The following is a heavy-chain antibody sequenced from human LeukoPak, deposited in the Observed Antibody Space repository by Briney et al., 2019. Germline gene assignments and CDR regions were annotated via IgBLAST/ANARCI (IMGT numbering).Heavy chain of an antibody. Sequence: PSETLSLTCTVSGGSISSNYWSWIRQPPGKGLEWIGNIYWSGSTNYNPSLKSRVTISLDTSKNQFSLKLSSVTAADTAVYYCARVYDSSGYDAFDIWGQGTMVTVSS. CDR2: IYWSGST. V-gene: IGHV4-59*01. D-gene: IGHD3-22*01. CDR1: GGSISSNY. CDR3: ARVYDSSGYDAFDI. J-gene: IGHJ3*02.